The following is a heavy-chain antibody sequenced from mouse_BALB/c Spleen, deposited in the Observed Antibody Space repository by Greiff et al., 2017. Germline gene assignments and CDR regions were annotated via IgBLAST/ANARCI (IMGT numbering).Heavy chain of an antibody. V-gene: IGHV1-5*01. CDR1: GYTFTSYW. J-gene: IGHJ2*01. D-gene: IGHD2-14*01. CDR2: IYPGNSDT. Sequence: EVQLQQSGTVLARPGASVKMSCKASGYTFTSYWMHWVKQRPGQGPEWIGAIYPGNSDTSYNQKFKGKAKLTAVTSTSTAYMELSSLTNEDSAVYYCTLYYRYDEGGYFDYWGQGTTLTVSS. CDR3: TLYYRYDEGGYFDY.